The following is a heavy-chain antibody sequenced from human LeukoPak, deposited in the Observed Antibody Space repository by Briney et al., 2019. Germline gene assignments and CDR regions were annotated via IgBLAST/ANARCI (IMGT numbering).Heavy chain of an antibody. J-gene: IGHJ3*02. CDR2: IYYSGST. D-gene: IGHD6-19*01. V-gene: IGHV4-59*01. Sequence: PSETLSLTCTVSGGSISSYYWSWIRQPPGKGLEWIGYIYYSGSTNYNPSLKSRVTISVDTSKNQFSLKLSSVTAADTAVYYCASTPRYSGGWYEGAFDIWGQGTMVTVSS. CDR3: ASTPRYSGGWYEGAFDI. CDR1: GGSISSYY.